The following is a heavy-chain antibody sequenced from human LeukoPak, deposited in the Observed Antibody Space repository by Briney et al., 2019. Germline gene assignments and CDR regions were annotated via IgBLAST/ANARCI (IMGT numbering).Heavy chain of an antibody. V-gene: IGHV4-34*01. CDR3: ASTKFYGGRFDY. J-gene: IGHJ4*02. Sequence: PSETLSLTCAVYGGSFSGYYWSWIRQPPGKGLEWIGEINHSGSTNYNPSLKSRVTISVDTSKNQFSLKLSSVTAADTAVYYCASTKFYGGRFDYWGQGTLVTVSS. CDR2: INHSGST. D-gene: IGHD4-23*01. CDR1: GGSFSGYY.